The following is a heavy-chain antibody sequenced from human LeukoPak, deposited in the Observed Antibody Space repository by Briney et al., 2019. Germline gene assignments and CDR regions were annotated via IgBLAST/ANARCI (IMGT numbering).Heavy chain of an antibody. J-gene: IGHJ3*02. CDR3: ARGTGFFYM. D-gene: IGHD1-14*01. Sequence: PGGSLRLSCAVSGFTFGRYWMTWLRQSPGKGLEWVANIDQDGTEKYYLDSVKGRFTISRDNAKNSLFLLMNSLRAEDTALYYCARGTGFFYMWGQGTMVTVSS. CDR1: GFTFGRYW. V-gene: IGHV3-7*03. CDR2: IDQDGTEK.